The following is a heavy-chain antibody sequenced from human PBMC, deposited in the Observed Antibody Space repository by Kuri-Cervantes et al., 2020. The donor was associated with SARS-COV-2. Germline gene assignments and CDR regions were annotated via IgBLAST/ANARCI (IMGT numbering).Heavy chain of an antibody. J-gene: IGHJ5*02. V-gene: IGHV4-38-2*02. CDR1: GYSISSGYY. CDR3: ARTDSPPLNWFDP. CDR2: IYHRGST. Sequence: GSLSLSCTVSGYSISSGYYWGWIRQPPGKGLEWIGSIYHRGSTYYNPSLKSRVTISVDTSKNQFSLKLSSVTAADTAVYYCARTDSPPLNWFDPWGQGTLVTVSS. D-gene: IGHD2-21*01.